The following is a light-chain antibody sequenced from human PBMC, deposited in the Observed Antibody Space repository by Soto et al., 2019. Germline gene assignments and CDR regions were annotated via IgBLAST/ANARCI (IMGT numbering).Light chain of an antibody. Sequence: EIVLTQSPGTLSLSPGERATLSCRASQSVSSSYLAWYQQKPGQAPRLLIYDASNRATGIPARFSGSGPGTDFTLTISRLEPEDFAVYFCQQYGSSPLTFGGGTKV. CDR2: DAS. CDR3: QQYGSSPLT. CDR1: QSVSSSY. V-gene: IGKV3-20*01. J-gene: IGKJ4*01.